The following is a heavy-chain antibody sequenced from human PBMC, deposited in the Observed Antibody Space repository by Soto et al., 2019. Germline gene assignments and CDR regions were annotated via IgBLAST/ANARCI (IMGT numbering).Heavy chain of an antibody. CDR1: GFTFSSYS. Sequence: GGSLRLSCAASGFTFSSYSVNWVRQAPGKGLEWVSYISSSSSTIYYADSVKGRFTISRDNAKSSLYLQMNSLRDEDTAVYYCARPEYSSSSYGMDVWGQGTTVTV. CDR2: ISSSSSTI. D-gene: IGHD6-6*01. CDR3: ARPEYSSSSYGMDV. J-gene: IGHJ6*02. V-gene: IGHV3-48*02.